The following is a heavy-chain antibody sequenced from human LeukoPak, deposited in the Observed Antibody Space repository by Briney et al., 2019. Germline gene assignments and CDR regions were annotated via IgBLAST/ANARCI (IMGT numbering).Heavy chain of an antibody. CDR2: INPNSGGT. CDR3: ARGGLQQWLVPYWFDP. J-gene: IGHJ5*02. V-gene: IGHV1-2*02. Sequence: ASVKVSCKASGYTFTGYYMHWVRQAPGQGLEWMGWINPNSGGTNYAQKFQGRVTMTRDTSISTAYMELSRLRSDDTAVYYCARGGLQQWLVPYWFDPWGQGTLVTVSP. CDR1: GYTFTGYY. D-gene: IGHD6-19*01.